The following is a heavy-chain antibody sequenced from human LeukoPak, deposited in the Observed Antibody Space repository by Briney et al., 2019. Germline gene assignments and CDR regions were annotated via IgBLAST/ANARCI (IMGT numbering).Heavy chain of an antibody. V-gene: IGHV4-59*01. Sequence: PSETLSLTCTVSGGSISSSYWSWIRQPPGQGLEWIGHIYNSGSDNYNPSLESRVTISVDTSKSQFSLKLSSVTAADTAVYYCARDMVDRDMVKSLGWFDPWGQGTLVTVSS. CDR1: GGSISSSY. D-gene: IGHD5-18*01. CDR2: IYNSGSD. J-gene: IGHJ5*02. CDR3: ARDMVDRDMVKSLGWFDP.